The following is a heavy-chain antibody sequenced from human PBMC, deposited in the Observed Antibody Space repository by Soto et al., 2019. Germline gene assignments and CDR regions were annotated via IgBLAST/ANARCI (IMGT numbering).Heavy chain of an antibody. Sequence: QVQLVESGGGVVQPGRSLRLSCAASGFTFSSYGMHWVRQAPGKGLEWVAVISYDGSNKYYADSVKGRFTISRDNSKNTFYLQMNSLSAEDTAVYYCAKEGQYYDILTGSRSYYGMDVWGQGTTVTVSS. CDR3: AKEGQYYDILTGSRSYYGMDV. J-gene: IGHJ6*02. CDR2: ISYDGSNK. D-gene: IGHD3-9*01. V-gene: IGHV3-30*18. CDR1: GFTFSSYG.